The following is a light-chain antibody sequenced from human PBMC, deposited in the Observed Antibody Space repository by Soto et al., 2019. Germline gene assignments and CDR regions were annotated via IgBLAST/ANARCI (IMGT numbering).Light chain of an antibody. Sequence: DIVMTQSPDSLAVSLGERATINCKSSQSVLFSSNNKNSLLWYQQKQGQPPKLLIYWASTRESGVPDRFSGSGSGTDFTLTISSLQAEDVAIYYCQQYYSIPYTFGQGTKLEIK. V-gene: IGKV4-1*01. J-gene: IGKJ2*01. CDR1: QSVLFSSNNKNS. CDR3: QQYYSIPYT. CDR2: WAS.